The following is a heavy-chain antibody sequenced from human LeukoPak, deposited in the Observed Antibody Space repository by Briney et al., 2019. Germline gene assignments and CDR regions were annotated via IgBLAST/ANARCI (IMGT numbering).Heavy chain of an antibody. CDR1: GFTFSSYW. J-gene: IGHJ5*02. CDR2: IRSKANSYAT. CDR3: TRLGSSGWYNWFDP. Sequence: PGGSLRLSCAASGFTFSSYWMHWVRQASGKGLEWVGRIRSKANSYATAYAASVKGRFTISRDDSKNTAYLQMNSLKTEDTAVYYCTRLGSSGWYNWFDPWGQGTLVTVSS. V-gene: IGHV3-73*01. D-gene: IGHD6-19*01.